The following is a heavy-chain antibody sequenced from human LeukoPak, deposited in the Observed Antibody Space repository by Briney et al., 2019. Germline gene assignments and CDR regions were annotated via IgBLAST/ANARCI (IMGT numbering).Heavy chain of an antibody. V-gene: IGHV4-4*09. CDR3: AKEQWLVRQGYFDY. CDR1: GGSISSYY. CDR2: IYTSGST. D-gene: IGHD6-19*01. Sequence: SETLSLTCTVSGGSISSYYWSWIRQPPGKGLEWIGYIYTSGSTNYNPSLKSRVTISVDTSKNQFSLKLSSVTAADTAVYYCAKEQWLVRQGYFDYWGQGTLVTVSS. J-gene: IGHJ4*02.